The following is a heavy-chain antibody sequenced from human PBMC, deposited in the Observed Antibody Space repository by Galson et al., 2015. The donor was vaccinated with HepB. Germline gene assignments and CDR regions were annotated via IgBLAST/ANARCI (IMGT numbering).Heavy chain of an antibody. CDR1: GFTFSSYW. D-gene: IGHD1-14*01. V-gene: IGHV3-7*01. Sequence: SLRLSCAASGFTFSSYWMSWVRQAPGKGLEWVANIKQDGSEKYYVDSVKGRFTISRDNAKNSLYLQMKSLGAEDTAGYYCARDGSWVKTDHWGQGTLVTVSS. J-gene: IGHJ4*02. CDR2: IKQDGSEK. CDR3: ARDGSWVKTDH.